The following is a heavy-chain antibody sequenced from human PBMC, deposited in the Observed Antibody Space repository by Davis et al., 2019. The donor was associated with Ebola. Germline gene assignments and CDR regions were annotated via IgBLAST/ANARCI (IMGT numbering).Heavy chain of an antibody. CDR2: IIPILGIA. Sequence: AASVKVSCKASGGTFSSYAISWVRQAPGQGLEWMGRIIPILGIANYAQKFQGRVTITADKSTSTAYMELSSLRSEDTAVYYCASQPLDPILGYCSGGSCYNWFDPWGQGTLVTVSS. J-gene: IGHJ5*02. D-gene: IGHD2-15*01. CDR3: ASQPLDPILGYCSGGSCYNWFDP. V-gene: IGHV1-69*04. CDR1: GGTFSSYA.